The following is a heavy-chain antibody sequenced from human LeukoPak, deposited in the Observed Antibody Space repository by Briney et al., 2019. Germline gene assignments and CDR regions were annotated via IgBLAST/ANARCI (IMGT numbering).Heavy chain of an antibody. V-gene: IGHV4-30-2*01. CDR2: IYHSGST. D-gene: IGHD3-3*01. Sequence: SETLSLTSTVSGGSISSGGYYWSWIRQPPGKGLEWIGYIYHSGSTYYNPSLKSRVTISVDRSKNQFSLKLSSVTAADTAVYYCARDEGEWLSIDYWGQGTLVTVSS. J-gene: IGHJ4*02. CDR1: GGSISSGGYY. CDR3: ARDEGEWLSIDY.